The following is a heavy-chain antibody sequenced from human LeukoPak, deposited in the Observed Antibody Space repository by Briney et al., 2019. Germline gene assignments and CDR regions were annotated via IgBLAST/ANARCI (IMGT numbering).Heavy chain of an antibody. CDR3: ASSGYSSGSSFDY. J-gene: IGHJ4*02. CDR1: GGTFSSYA. CDR2: IIPIFGTA. D-gene: IGHD6-19*01. Sequence: ASVKVSCKASGGTFSSYAISWVRQAPGQGLEWMGGIIPIFGTANYAQKFQGRVTITADESTSTAYMELSSLRSEDTAVYYCASSGYSSGSSFDYWGQGTLVTVSS. V-gene: IGHV1-69*13.